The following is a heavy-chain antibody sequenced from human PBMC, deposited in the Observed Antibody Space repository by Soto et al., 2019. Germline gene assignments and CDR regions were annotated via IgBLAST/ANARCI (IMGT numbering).Heavy chain of an antibody. CDR2: IYYSGST. Sequence: PSETLSLTCTVSGGSISSSSYYWGWTRQPPGKGLEWIGSIYYSGSTYYNPSLKSRVTISVETSKNHFSLKLSSVTAAETAVYFCAKDSPVSWNYQDLDYWGQGTLVTVSS. V-gene: IGHV4-39*02. CDR1: GGSISSSSYY. D-gene: IGHD1-7*01. J-gene: IGHJ4*02. CDR3: AKDSPVSWNYQDLDY.